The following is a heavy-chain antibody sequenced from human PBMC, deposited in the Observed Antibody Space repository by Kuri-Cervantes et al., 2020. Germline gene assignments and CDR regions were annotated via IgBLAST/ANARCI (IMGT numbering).Heavy chain of an antibody. CDR2: IKQDGSEK. Sequence: GGSLRLSCAASGFTFNSYGMHWVRQAPGKGLEWVANIKQDGSEKYYVDSVKGRFTISRDNAKNSLYLQMNSLRAEDTAVYYCARATGYTFDYWGQGTLVTVSS. D-gene: IGHD5-12*01. V-gene: IGHV3-7*04. CDR3: ARATGYTFDY. J-gene: IGHJ4*02. CDR1: GFTFNSYG.